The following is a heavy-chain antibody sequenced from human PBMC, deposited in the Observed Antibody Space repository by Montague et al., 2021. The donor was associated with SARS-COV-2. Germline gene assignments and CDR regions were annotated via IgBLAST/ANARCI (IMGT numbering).Heavy chain of an antibody. CDR3: ARAQNTCFIANCVNYFEV. Sequence: TLSLTCSVSGDSMTSGSYFWTWIRQPAGKGLEWIGHVQTSGTSNYNPSLRSRITMSIDTSRNQFSLEVRSVTAADTAIYYCARAQNTCFIANCVNYFEVWGLGALVTVSS. D-gene: IGHD1-1*01. J-gene: IGHJ4*02. CDR1: GDSMTSGSYF. CDR2: VQTSGTS. V-gene: IGHV4-61*09.